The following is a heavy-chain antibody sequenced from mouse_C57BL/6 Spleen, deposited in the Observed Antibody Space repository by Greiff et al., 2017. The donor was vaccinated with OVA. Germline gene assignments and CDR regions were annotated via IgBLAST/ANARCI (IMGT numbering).Heavy chain of an antibody. CDR2: IWSGGST. J-gene: IGHJ4*01. CDR1: GFSLTSYG. CDR3: ARNNYDYDEAMDY. D-gene: IGHD2-4*01. V-gene: IGHV2-2*01. Sequence: VQLMESGPGLVQPSQSLSITCTVSGFSLTSYGVHWVRQSPGKGLEWLGVIWSGGSTDYNAAFISRLSISKDNSKSQVFFKMNSLQADDSAIYYCARNNYDYDEAMDYWGQGTSVTVSS.